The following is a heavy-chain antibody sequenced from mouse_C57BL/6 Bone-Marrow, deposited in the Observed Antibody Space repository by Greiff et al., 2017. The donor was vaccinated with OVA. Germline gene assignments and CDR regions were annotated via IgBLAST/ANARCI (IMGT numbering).Heavy chain of an antibody. CDR3: AREGITTVVASYYYAMDY. J-gene: IGHJ4*01. CDR1: GYTFTSYN. V-gene: IGHV1-12*01. Sequence: VQLQQSGAELVRPGASVKMSCKASGYTFTSYNMHWVKQTPRQGLEWIGAIYPGNGDTSYNQKFKGKATLTVDKSSSTAYMQLSSLTSEDSAVYFCAREGITTVVASYYYAMDYWGQGTSVTVSS. D-gene: IGHD1-1*01. CDR2: IYPGNGDT.